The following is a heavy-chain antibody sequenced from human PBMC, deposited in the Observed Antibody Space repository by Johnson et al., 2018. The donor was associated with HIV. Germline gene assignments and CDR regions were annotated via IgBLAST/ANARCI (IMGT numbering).Heavy chain of an antibody. Sequence: VQLVESGGGLVQPGGSLRLSCAASGFTFSTYWMHWVRQGPGKGLEWVSGVNWAGGSTSYADSVKGRFTISRDSAKNTLYLQMNSLRAEDTAVYYCARDWDAFDIWGQGTMVTVSS. V-gene: IGHV3-74*01. CDR2: VNWAGGST. CDR3: ARDWDAFDI. J-gene: IGHJ3*02. CDR1: GFTFSTYW.